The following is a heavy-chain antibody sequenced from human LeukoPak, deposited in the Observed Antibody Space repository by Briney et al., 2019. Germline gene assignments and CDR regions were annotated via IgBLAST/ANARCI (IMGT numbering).Heavy chain of an antibody. CDR3: ARLFEEDGYCSGGSCYAWDYFDY. V-gene: IGHV1-69*13. J-gene: IGHJ4*02. Sequence: SVKVSCKASGGTFSSYAISWVRQAPGQGLEWMGGIIPIFGTVNYAQKFQGRVTITADESTSTAYMELSSLRSEDTAVYYCARLFEEDGYCSGGSCYAWDYFDYWGQGTLVTVSS. CDR2: IIPIFGTV. CDR1: GGTFSSYA. D-gene: IGHD2-15*01.